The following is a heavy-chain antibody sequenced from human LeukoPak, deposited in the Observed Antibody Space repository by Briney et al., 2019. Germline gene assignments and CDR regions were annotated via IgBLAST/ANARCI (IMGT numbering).Heavy chain of an antibody. J-gene: IGHJ4*01. D-gene: IGHD7-27*01. Sequence: GGSLRLSCAASGFTFSSYGMHWVRQAPGKGLEWVAVIWYDGSNKYYADSVKGRFTISRDNSKNTLYLQMNSLRAEDTAVYYCARDDLGPPAYYFDYWFHGSRVT. CDR2: IWYDGSNK. V-gene: IGHV3-33*01. CDR1: GFTFSSYG. CDR3: ARDDLGPPAYYFDY.